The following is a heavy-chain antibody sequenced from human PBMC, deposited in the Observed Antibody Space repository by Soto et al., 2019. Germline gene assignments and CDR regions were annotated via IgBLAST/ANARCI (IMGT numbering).Heavy chain of an antibody. D-gene: IGHD3-10*01. J-gene: IGHJ6*02. Sequence: QVQLQESGPGLVKPSGTLSLTCAVSGGSISSSNWWSWVRQPPGKGLEWIGEIYHSGSTNYNPYLKSRVTMSVDKSKNQFSLKLSSVTAADTAVYYCARTYYGSGRGSYYYGMDVWGQGTTVTVSS. V-gene: IGHV4-4*02. CDR3: ARTYYGSGRGSYYYGMDV. CDR2: IYHSGST. CDR1: GGSISSSNW.